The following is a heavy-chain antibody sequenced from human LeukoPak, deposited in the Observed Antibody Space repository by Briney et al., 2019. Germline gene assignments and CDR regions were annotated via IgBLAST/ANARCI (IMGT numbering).Heavy chain of an antibody. Sequence: GASVKVSCKASGYTFTGYYMHWVRQAPGQGLEWMGWINPNSGGTNYAQKFQRRVTMTRDTSISTAYMELSRLRSDDTAVYYCARPHYDYVWGSYRYIPRYFDYWGQGTLVTVSS. D-gene: IGHD3-16*02. CDR1: GYTFTGYY. J-gene: IGHJ4*02. CDR2: INPNSGGT. CDR3: ARPHYDYVWGSYRYIPRYFDY. V-gene: IGHV1-2*02.